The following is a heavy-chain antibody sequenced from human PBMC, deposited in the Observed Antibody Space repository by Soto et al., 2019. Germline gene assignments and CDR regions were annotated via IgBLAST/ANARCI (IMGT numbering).Heavy chain of an antibody. J-gene: IGHJ3*02. CDR2: SYYRRST. D-gene: IGHD3-22*01. CDR3: ASEEEVKDAFDI. V-gene: IGHV4-59*01. CDR1: GGSISTYY. Sequence: QVQLQESGPGLVKPSETLSLTCTVSGGSISTYYWSWFRQPPGKGLEWIGYSYYRRSTNYNPSLNRRVTISVDTSRSRFSLKLSSVTTADTAVYYCASEEEVKDAFDIWGQGRMVTVSS.